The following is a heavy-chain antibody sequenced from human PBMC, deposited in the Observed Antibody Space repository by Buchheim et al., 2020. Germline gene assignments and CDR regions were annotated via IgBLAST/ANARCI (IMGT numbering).Heavy chain of an antibody. CDR2: IGDIDSDI. Sequence: EVQLLESGGGLVQPGGSLRLSCAASGFTFSSYAISWVRQAPGKGLEWVSYIGDIDSDIYYADSVRGRFTTSRDNAQNPLYLQMDNLRVEDTAIYYCARGLGSPEFWGQGTL. J-gene: IGHJ4*02. D-gene: IGHD3-16*01. CDR1: GFTFSSYA. CDR3: ARGLGSPEF. V-gene: IGHV3-48*03.